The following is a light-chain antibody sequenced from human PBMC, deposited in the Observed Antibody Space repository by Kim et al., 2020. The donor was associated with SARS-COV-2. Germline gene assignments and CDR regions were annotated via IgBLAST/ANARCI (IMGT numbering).Light chain of an antibody. CDR3: QQYISSPFN. Sequence: APGERATPSCRASQSVTSNYLAWYQQKPGQAPRLLIYDASSRATGIPDRFSGSGAGTDFTPIISRLEPEDFAVYYCQQYISSPFNFGPGTKLEI. V-gene: IGKV3-20*01. J-gene: IGKJ2*01. CDR2: DAS. CDR1: QSVTSNY.